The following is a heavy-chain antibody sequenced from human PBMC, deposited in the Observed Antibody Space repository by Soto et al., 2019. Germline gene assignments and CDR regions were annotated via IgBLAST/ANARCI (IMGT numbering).Heavy chain of an antibody. J-gene: IGHJ6*02. V-gene: IGHV3-23*01. CDR1: GFTFSRYA. D-gene: IGHD4-17*01. Sequence: EVQLLQSGGGLVQPGGSLRLSCVGSGFTFSRYAMIWVRQTPGKGLEWVSGIGDRGTTTYYADSVKGRFTISRDNYGNTLFLQMNSLRAEDTAVYYCAKDRLGDYYYYGMDVWGQGTTVTV. CDR3: AKDRLGDYYYYGMDV. CDR2: IGDRGTTT.